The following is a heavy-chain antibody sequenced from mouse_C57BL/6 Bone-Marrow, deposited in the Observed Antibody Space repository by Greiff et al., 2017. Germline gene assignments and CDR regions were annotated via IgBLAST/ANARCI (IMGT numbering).Heavy chain of an antibody. D-gene: IGHD1-1*01. CDR3: ARRSYDYFDY. J-gene: IGHJ2*01. V-gene: IGHV1-72*01. CDR2: IDPNSGGT. Sequence: QVQLKQPGAELVKPGASVKLSCKASGYTFTSYWMHWVKQRPGRGLEWIGRIDPNSGGTKYNEKFKSKATLTVDKPSSTAYMQLSSLTSEDSAVYYCARRSYDYFDYWGQGTTLTVSS. CDR1: GYTFTSYW.